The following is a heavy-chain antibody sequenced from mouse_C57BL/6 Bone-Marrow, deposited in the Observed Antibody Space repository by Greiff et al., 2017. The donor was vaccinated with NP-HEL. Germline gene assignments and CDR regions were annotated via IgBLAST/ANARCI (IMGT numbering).Heavy chain of an antibody. CDR1: GYSFTGYY. CDR3: ARSGLLRYYYAMDY. J-gene: IGHJ4*01. D-gene: IGHD1-1*01. V-gene: IGHV1-42*01. CDR2: INPSTGGT. Sequence: VQLQQSGPELVKPGASVKISCKASGYSFTGYYMNWVKQSPEKSLEWIGEINPSTGGTTYNQKFKAKATLTVDKSSSTAYMQLKSLTSEDSAVYYCARSGLLRYYYAMDYWVKEPQSPSPQ.